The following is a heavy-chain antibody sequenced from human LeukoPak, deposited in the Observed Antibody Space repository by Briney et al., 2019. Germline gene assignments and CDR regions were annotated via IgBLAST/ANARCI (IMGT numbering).Heavy chain of an antibody. CDR1: GFSFGSYW. CDR3: ARGFVSVFDI. CDR2: INSDGSMT. V-gene: IGHV3-74*01. J-gene: IGHJ3*02. D-gene: IGHD6-6*01. Sequence: GGSLRLSCAASGFSFGSYWMHWVRQAPGKGLVWVSRINSDGSMTTYADSVQGRFTVSRDNANNTVYLHMNSLRDEDTAVYYCARGFVSVFDIWGQGTKVTVSS.